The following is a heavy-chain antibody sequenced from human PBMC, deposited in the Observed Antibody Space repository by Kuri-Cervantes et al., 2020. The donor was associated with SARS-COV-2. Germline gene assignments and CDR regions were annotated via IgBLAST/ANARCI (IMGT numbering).Heavy chain of an antibody. V-gene: IGHV3-30*02. CDR1: GFTCSSYG. CDR2: IRYDGSNK. D-gene: IGHD3-3*01. Sequence: GGSLRLSCAASGFTCSSYGMHWVRQAPGKGLEWVAFIRYDGSNKYYADSVKGRFTISRDNSKNTLYLQMNSLRAEDTAVYYCAKGSGRRITIFGVVIVGIDYWGQGTLVTVSS. CDR3: AKGSGRRITIFGVVIVGIDY. J-gene: IGHJ4*02.